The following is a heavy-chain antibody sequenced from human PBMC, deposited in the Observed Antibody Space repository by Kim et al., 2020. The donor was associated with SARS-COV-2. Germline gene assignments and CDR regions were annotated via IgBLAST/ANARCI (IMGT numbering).Heavy chain of an antibody. Sequence: GGSLRLSCAASGFTFSSYAMSWVRQAPGKGLEWVSAISGSGGSTYYADSVKGRFTISRDNSKNTLYLQMNSLRAEDTAVYYCAKNPGPYYYYGMDVWGQGTTVTVSS. CDR1: GFTFSSYA. CDR3: AKNPGPYYYYGMDV. CDR2: ISGSGGST. J-gene: IGHJ6*02. V-gene: IGHV3-23*01.